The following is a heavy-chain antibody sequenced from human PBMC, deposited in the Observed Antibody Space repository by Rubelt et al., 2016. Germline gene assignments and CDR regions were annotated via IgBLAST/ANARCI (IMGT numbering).Heavy chain of an antibody. Sequence: RKGLEWVSSISSSSSYIYYADSVKGRFTISRDNSKNTLYLQMNSLRAEDTAVYYCAKDRRLDYWGQGTLVTVSS. CDR3: AKDRRLDY. J-gene: IGHJ4*02. CDR2: ISSSSSYI. V-gene: IGHV3-21*04.